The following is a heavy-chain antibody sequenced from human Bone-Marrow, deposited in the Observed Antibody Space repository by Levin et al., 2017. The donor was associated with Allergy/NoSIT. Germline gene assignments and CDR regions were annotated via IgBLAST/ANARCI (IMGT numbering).Heavy chain of an antibody. D-gene: IGHD6-19*01. CDR3: ARGGSSGWGTDYYFDY. V-gene: IGHV3-33*01. CDR2: IWYDGSNK. CDR1: GFTFSSYG. Sequence: GGSLRLSCAASGFTFSSYGMHWVRQAPGKGLEWVAVIWYDGSNKYYADSVKGRFTISRDNSKNTLYLQMNSLRAEDTAVYYCARGGSSGWGTDYYFDYWGQGTLVTVSS. J-gene: IGHJ4*02.